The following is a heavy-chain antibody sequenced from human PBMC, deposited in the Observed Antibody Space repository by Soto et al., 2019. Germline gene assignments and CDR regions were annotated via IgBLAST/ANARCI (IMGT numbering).Heavy chain of an antibody. D-gene: IGHD1-26*01. V-gene: IGHV4-59*01. CDR1: AGSITTDY. CDR2: ISSSRIP. Sequence: TSETLSLTYNVSAGSITTDYRSWIRQAPGRGLQWIGYISSSRIPVYTPSLKSRLSISVDPSKNHFSLALTSVTAADTATYYCARLFIVGAPGSHYTGLDVWGQGTTVTVSS. J-gene: IGHJ6*02. CDR3: ARLFIVGAPGSHYTGLDV.